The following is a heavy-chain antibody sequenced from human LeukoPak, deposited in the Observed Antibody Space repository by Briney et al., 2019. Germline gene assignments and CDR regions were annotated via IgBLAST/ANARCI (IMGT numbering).Heavy chain of an antibody. CDR3: ARQTGTSSAWYGASDI. Sequence: SETLSLTCTVSGGSISSYYRSWIRQPPGKGLEWIGYTHYSGIASYNPSLKSRVTISLDTSNDRFSLKLNSVTAADTGVYFCARQTGTSSAWYGASDIWGQGAMVTVSS. V-gene: IGHV4-59*08. CDR2: THYSGIA. J-gene: IGHJ3*02. CDR1: GGSISSYY. D-gene: IGHD6-19*01.